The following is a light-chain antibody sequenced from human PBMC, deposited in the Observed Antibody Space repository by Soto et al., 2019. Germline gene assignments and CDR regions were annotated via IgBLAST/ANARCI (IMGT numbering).Light chain of an antibody. CDR2: WAS. Sequence: DIVMTQSPDSLAVSLGERATINCKSSQSVLYSSNNKNYLAWYQQRPGPPPKLLIYWASTRESGVPDRFSGSGSGTDFTLTIRSLRAEDVAVYYCQQYYSTPRTFGQGTKLQIK. J-gene: IGKJ2*01. CDR3: QQYYSTPRT. CDR1: QSVLYSSNNKNY. V-gene: IGKV4-1*01.